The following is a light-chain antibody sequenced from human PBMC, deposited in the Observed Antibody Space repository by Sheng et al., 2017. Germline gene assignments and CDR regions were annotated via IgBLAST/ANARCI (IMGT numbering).Light chain of an antibody. CDR1: QSVSSN. CDR2: GAS. J-gene: IGKJ3*01. CDR3: QQYHNWPPFT. Sequence: EIVMTQSPVTLSVSPGERATLSCRASQSVSSNLVWYQQKPGQAPRLLFYGASTRASGIPARFSASGSGTEFTLTISSLQSEDFAVYYCQQYHNWPPFTFGPGTKVDIK. V-gene: IGKV3-15*01.